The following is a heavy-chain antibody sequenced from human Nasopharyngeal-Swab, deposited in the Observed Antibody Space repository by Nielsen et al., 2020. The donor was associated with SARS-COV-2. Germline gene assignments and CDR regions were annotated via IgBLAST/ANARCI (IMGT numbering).Heavy chain of an antibody. V-gene: IGHV4-39*01. CDR2: IYYSGST. CDR3: ARLSNWYFDL. CDR1: GGSISSSSYY. J-gene: IGHJ2*01. Sequence: SETLSLTCTVSGGSISSSSYYWGWIRQPPGKGLEWIGSIYYSGSTYYNPSLNSRVTISVDTSKNQFSLKLSSVTAADTAVYYCARLSNWYFDLWGRGTLVTVSS.